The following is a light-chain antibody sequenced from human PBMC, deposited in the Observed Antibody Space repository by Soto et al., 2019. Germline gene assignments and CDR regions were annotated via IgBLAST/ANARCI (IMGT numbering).Light chain of an antibody. Sequence: DIQMTQSPSSLSASVGDRVTITFRASQNIVKFLNWYQQKPGKAPKLLIYAASSLHTGVPSRFSGSGFGTGFTLTISSLQTEDIATYYCQQYNSSPWTFGQGTKVDIK. V-gene: IGKV1-39*01. CDR3: QQYNSSPWT. CDR1: QNIVKF. CDR2: AAS. J-gene: IGKJ1*01.